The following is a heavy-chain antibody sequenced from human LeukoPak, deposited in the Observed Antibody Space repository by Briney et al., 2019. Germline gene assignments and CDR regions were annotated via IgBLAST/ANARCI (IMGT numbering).Heavy chain of an antibody. CDR1: GYTFTSFG. CDR3: ARDSDCSSTSCYTGGYYYYYMDV. J-gene: IGHJ6*03. Sequence: GASVKVSCKASGYTFTSFGISWVRQAPGQGLEWMGWISAYNGNTNYAQKLQGRVTMTTDTSTSTAYMELRSLRSDDTAVYYCARDSDCSSTSCYTGGYYYYYMDVWGKGTTVTVSS. CDR2: ISAYNGNT. D-gene: IGHD2-2*02. V-gene: IGHV1-18*01.